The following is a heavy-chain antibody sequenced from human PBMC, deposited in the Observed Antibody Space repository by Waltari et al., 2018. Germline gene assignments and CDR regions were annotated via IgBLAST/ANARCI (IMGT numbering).Heavy chain of an antibody. Sequence: QLQLQESGPGLVKPSETLSLTCTVSGGSISSSSYYWGWIRQPPGKGLEWIGSIYYSGSTYYNPSLKSRVTISGDTSKNQFSRKLSSVTAADTAVYYCASQLVGATYHWGQGTLVTVSS. CDR1: GGSISSSSYY. J-gene: IGHJ4*02. D-gene: IGHD1-26*01. CDR2: IYYSGST. V-gene: IGHV4-39*07. CDR3: ASQLVGATYH.